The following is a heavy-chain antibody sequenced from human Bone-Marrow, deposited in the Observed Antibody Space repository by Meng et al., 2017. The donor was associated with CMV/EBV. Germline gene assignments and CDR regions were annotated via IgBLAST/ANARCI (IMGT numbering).Heavy chain of an antibody. J-gene: IGHJ4*02. V-gene: IGHV1-2*02. CDR1: GYTFTGYF. CDR3: ARGRDY. CDR2: INPNTGAA. Sequence: ASVKVSCKTSGYTFTGYFIYWVRQAPGQGLEWMGGINPNTGAANYAPKFQGRVTMTRGTSISTAFMDLSRLTADDTAVYYCARGRDYWGQGTLVTVSS.